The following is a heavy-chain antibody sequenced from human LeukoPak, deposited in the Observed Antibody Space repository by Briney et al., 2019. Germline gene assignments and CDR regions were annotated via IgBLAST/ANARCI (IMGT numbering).Heavy chain of an antibody. J-gene: IGHJ4*02. V-gene: IGHV1-69*13. CDR2: IIPIFGTA. D-gene: IGHD3-10*01. CDR3: AVPGERYYGSGSRPFDY. CDR1: GYTFTGYY. Sequence: WASVKVSCKASGYTFTGYYIHWVRQAPGQGLEWMGGIIPIFGTANYAQKFQGRVTITADESTSTAYMELSSLRSEDTAVYYCAVPGERYYGSGSRPFDYWGQGTLVTVSS.